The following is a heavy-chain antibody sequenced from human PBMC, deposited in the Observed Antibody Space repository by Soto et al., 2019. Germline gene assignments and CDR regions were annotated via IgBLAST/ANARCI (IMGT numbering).Heavy chain of an antibody. J-gene: IGHJ4*02. D-gene: IGHD1-26*01. CDR2: ISPSSGGV. Sequence: QVQLVQSGAEVKKPGASVKVSCKASGYTFTSYYVYWVRQAPGQGLEWMALISPSSGGVTYAQNLQGRVSVARDTSTSTVYMEVSSLTSEDTAVYYCATRVGSLDHWGQGTLVTAS. CDR1: GYTFTSYY. CDR3: ATRVGSLDH. V-gene: IGHV1-46*01.